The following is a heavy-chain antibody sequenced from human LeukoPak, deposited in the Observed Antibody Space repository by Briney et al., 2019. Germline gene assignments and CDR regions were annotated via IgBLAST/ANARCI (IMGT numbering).Heavy chain of an antibody. CDR1: GGTFSSYA. CDR2: IIPIVGIA. CDR3: ARDGEMATIYFDY. D-gene: IGHD5-24*01. V-gene: IGHV1-69*04. J-gene: IGHJ4*02. Sequence: ASVKVSCKASGGTFSSYALSWVRQALGQGLEWMGTIIPIVGIANYAQKFQGRATITADKSTSTAYMELSSLRSEDTAVYYCARDGEMATIYFDYWGQGTLVTVSS.